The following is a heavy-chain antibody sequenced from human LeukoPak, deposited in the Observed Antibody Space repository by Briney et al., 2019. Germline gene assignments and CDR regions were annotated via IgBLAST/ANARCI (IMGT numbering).Heavy chain of an antibody. V-gene: IGHV3-7*01. D-gene: IGHD5-12*01. CDR2: IKEDGSEK. Sequence: PGGSLRLSCAASGFTFNRDWTAWVRQAPGKGLEWVANIKEDGSEKNYVDSVKGRFTISRDNAENSVYLQMNDLRAEDTGVYYCARDGYSGYKRGAFDIWGQGTMVTVSS. CDR1: GFTFNRDW. CDR3: ARDGYSGYKRGAFDI. J-gene: IGHJ3*02.